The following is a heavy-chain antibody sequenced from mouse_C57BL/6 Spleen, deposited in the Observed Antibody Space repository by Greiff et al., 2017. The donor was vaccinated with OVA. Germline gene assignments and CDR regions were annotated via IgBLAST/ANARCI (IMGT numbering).Heavy chain of an antibody. D-gene: IGHD4-1*01. CDR3: ARIYWDGFDY. Sequence: EVQLQESGGGLVKPGGSLKLSCAASGFTFSDYGMHWVRQAPEKGLEWVAYISSGSSTIYYADTVKGRFTISRDNAKNTLFLQMTSLRSEDTAMYYCARIYWDGFDYWGQGTTLTVSS. CDR2: ISSGSSTI. J-gene: IGHJ2*01. CDR1: GFTFSDYG. V-gene: IGHV5-17*01.